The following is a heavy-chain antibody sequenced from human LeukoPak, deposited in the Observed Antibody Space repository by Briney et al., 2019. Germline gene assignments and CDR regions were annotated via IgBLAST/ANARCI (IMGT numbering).Heavy chain of an antibody. Sequence: KPSETLSLACAVYGGSFSGYYWSWIRQPPGKGLEWIGEINHSGSTNYNPSLKSRVTISVDTSKNQFSLKLSSVTAADTAVYYCARGNSSGYYYFTRSRWFDYWGQGTLVTVSS. CDR3: ARGNSSGYYYFTRSRWFDY. J-gene: IGHJ4*02. CDR1: GGSFSGYY. CDR2: INHSGST. D-gene: IGHD3-22*01. V-gene: IGHV4-34*01.